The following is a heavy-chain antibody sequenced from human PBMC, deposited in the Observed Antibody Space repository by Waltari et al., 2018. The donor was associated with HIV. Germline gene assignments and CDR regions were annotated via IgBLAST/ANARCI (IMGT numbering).Heavy chain of an antibody. D-gene: IGHD3-22*01. Sequence: QVQLQESGPGLVKPSQTLSLHCTVSGGSISSGGYYWSWIRQHPGKGLEWIGYIYYSGSTYYNPSLKSRVTISVDTSKNQFSLKLSSVTAADTAVYYCARDKDSSGYHFDYWGQGTLVTVSS. CDR3: ARDKDSSGYHFDY. CDR1: GGSISSGGYY. J-gene: IGHJ4*02. V-gene: IGHV4-31*03. CDR2: IYYSGST.